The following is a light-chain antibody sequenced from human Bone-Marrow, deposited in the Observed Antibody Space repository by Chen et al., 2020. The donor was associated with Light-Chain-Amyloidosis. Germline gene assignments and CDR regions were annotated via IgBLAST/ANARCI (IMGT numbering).Light chain of an antibody. CDR3: SSYTSSSTVV. V-gene: IGLV2-14*01. J-gene: IGLJ2*01. CDR2: EVS. CDR1: SSDVGGYNY. Sequence: QSALTQPASVSGSPGQSITISCTGTSSDVGGYNYVSWYQQHPGKAPKLMIYEVSTRPSGVSNRFSGSNSGNPASLTISGLQAEDEADYYCSSYTSSSTVVFGGGTKLTVL.